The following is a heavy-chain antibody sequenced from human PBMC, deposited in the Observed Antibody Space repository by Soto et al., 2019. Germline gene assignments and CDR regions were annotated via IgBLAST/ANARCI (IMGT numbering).Heavy chain of an antibody. CDR3: ARGRSSTSPYPIGY. CDR1: GGSISSGGYY. Sequence: QVQLQESGPGLVKPSQTLSLTCTVSGGSISSGGYYWSWIRQHPGKGLEWIGYIHYIGGTYYNPSLKSGVTESVDTSKNRFSRRLSSVTAADTAVYYCARGRSSTSPYPIGYWGQGTLVTVSS. J-gene: IGHJ4*02. D-gene: IGHD2-2*01. CDR2: IHYIGGT. V-gene: IGHV4-31*03.